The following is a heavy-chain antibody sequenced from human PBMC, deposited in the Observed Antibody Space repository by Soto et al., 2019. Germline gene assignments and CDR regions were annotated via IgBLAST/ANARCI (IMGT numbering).Heavy chain of an antibody. J-gene: IGHJ4*02. CDR1: GFTFSNYW. V-gene: IGHV3-74*01. CDR2: INPDGSST. CDR3: TSDTFGPRDY. D-gene: IGHD3-10*01. Sequence: GGSLRLSCAASGFTFSNYWMHWVRQAPGKGLLWVSRINPDGSSTSYADSVKDRFTISRDNAENTLFLQMNILRAEDTALYYWTSDTFGPRDYWGQGTLVTASS.